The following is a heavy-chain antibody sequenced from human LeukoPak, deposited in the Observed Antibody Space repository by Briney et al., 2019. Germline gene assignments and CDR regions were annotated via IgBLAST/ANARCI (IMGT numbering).Heavy chain of an antibody. D-gene: IGHD2-2*01. V-gene: IGHV3-21*01. J-gene: IGHJ6*02. Sequence: GGSLRLSCAASGFTFNTYTMNWVRQAPGKGLEWVSSISSSSSYIYYADSVKGRFTISRDNAKNSLYLQMNSLRAEDTAVYYCARDQSIPVVPAANYYYYYGMDVWGQGTTVTVSS. CDR3: ARDQSIPVVPAANYYYYYGMDV. CDR2: ISSSSSYI. CDR1: GFTFNTYT.